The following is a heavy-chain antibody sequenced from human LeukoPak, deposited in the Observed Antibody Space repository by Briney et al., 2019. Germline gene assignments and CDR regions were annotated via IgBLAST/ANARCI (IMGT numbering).Heavy chain of an antibody. Sequence: GGSLRLSCAVPGFSVSSFGMSWVRQAPGKGLEWISAISLNGETTWYADSVKGRFTISRDNSKNTLYLQLTSLRAEDTAVYYCAQGFSSGWYPYWGQGSLVSVSS. CDR1: GFSVSSFG. CDR3: AQGFSSGWYPY. J-gene: IGHJ4*02. CDR2: ISLNGETT. V-gene: IGHV3-23*01. D-gene: IGHD6-19*01.